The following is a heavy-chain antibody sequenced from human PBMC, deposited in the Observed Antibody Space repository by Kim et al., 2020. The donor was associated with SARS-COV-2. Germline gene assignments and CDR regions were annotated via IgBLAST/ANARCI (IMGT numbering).Heavy chain of an antibody. D-gene: IGHD4-17*01. J-gene: IGHJ4*02. V-gene: IGHV3-33*01. CDR3: AREPPYGYYGAPLDF. CDR2: IWYDGSNK. CDR1: GFTFSSFA. Sequence: GGSLRLSCAASGFTFSSFAMHWVRQAPGKGLEWVAVIWYDGSNKYYTDSVKGRFTISRDNSKNTLYLQMSSLRAEDTAVYYCAREPPYGYYGAPLDFWGQGPLVTVSS.